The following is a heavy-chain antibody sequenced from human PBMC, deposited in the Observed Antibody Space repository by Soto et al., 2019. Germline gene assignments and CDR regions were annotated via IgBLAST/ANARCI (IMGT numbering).Heavy chain of an antibody. Sequence: EVQLLESGGGLVQPGGSLRLSCAASGFTFSSYAMSWVRQAPGKGLAWVSSITASGGSTYYGDSVKGRFTISRDNSKNTLYLQMNTLRAEDAAVYYCAGGGSSANYAFDIWGQGTVVTVSS. D-gene: IGHD3-16*01. CDR1: GFTFSSYA. CDR2: ITASGGST. V-gene: IGHV3-23*01. CDR3: AGGGSSANYAFDI. J-gene: IGHJ3*02.